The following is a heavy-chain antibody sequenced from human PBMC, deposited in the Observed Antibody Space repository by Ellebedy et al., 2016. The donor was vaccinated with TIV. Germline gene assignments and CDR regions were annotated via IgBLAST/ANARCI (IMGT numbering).Heavy chain of an antibody. D-gene: IGHD3-9*01. J-gene: IGHJ4*02. CDR1: GFTFSSYA. Sequence: GGSLRLXCAASGFTFSSYAMSWVRQAPGKGLEWVSAISGSGGSTYYADSVKGRFTISRDNSKNTLYLQMNSLRAEDTAVYYCAKGSLVLRYFEWYFDYWGQGTLVTVSS. CDR2: ISGSGGST. V-gene: IGHV3-23*01. CDR3: AKGSLVLRYFEWYFDY.